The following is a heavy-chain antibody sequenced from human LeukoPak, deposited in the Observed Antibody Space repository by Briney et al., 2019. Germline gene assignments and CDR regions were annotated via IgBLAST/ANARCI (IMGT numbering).Heavy chain of an antibody. D-gene: IGHD3-16*01. CDR2: IKQDGSEK. J-gene: IGHJ5*02. CDR1: GFTFSSYA. Sequence: GGSLRLSCAASGFTFSSYAMHWVRQAPGKGLEWVANIKQDGSEKYYVDSVKGRFTISRDNAKNSLYLQMDSLRAEDTAVYYCARDWGSYRWGQGTLVTVSS. V-gene: IGHV3-7*01. CDR3: ARDWGSYR.